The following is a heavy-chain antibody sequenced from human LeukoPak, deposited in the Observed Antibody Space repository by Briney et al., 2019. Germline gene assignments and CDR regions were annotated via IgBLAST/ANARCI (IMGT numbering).Heavy chain of an antibody. V-gene: IGHV3-7*03. CDR2: IKEDGSQQ. Sequence: GGSLRLSCAPSGFRFSIYWMSWVRQAPGKGLEWVANIKEDGSQQYYVDSVKGRFTIFRDNAKNLLSLQMNSLRDDDTAVYYCAREVFSTASAFDQRDQGTLVTVSS. D-gene: IGHD5-18*01. CDR3: AREVFSTASAFDQ. CDR1: GFRFSIYW. J-gene: IGHJ4*02.